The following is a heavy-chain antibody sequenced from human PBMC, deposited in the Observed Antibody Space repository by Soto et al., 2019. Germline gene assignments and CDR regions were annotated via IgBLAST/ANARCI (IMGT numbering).Heavy chain of an antibody. V-gene: IGHV3-23*01. J-gene: IGHJ3*02. D-gene: IGHD2-21*02. CDR2: ISGSGGST. CDR1: GFTFSTYS. CDR3: EKDWTAI. Sequence: EVQLLESGGGLVQPGGSLRISCAASGFTFSTYSMTWVRQAPGKGLEWVSTISGSGGSTYYIDSVKGRFTISRANSKNTLYLHMSSLRAGDTAIYYCEKDWTAIWGQGTMVAVSS.